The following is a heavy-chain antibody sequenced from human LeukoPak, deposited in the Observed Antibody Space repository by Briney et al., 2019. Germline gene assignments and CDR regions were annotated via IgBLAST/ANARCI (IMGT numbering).Heavy chain of an antibody. V-gene: IGHV4-34*01. CDR1: GGSFSGYY. J-gene: IGHJ5*02. D-gene: IGHD4-17*01. Sequence: PSETLSLTCAVYGGSFSGYYWSWIRQPPGKGLEWIGEINHSGSTNYNPSLKSRVTISVDTSKNQFSLKLSSVTAADTAVYYCARGGYGDYAVWFDPWGQGTLVTVSS. CDR3: ARGGYGDYAVWFDP. CDR2: INHSGST.